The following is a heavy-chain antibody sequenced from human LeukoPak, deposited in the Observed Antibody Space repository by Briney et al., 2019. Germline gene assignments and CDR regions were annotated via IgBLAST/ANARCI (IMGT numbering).Heavy chain of an antibody. D-gene: IGHD2-8*02. CDR2: MNEYGSEI. CDR1: GFIFSDFS. CDR3: AKGTLGSCSGVTCYEFDY. Sequence: PGGSLRLSCAVSGFIFSDFSMSWVRQAPGKGLEYVAKMNEYGSEIFYVDSVKGRFTISRDNAKNSLYLQMNSLRAEDTALYYCAKGTLGSCSGVTCYEFDYWGQGTLVTVSS. V-gene: IGHV3-7*03. J-gene: IGHJ4*02.